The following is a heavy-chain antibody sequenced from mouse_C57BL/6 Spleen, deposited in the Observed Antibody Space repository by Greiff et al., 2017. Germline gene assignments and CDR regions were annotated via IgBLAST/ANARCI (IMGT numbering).Heavy chain of an antibody. CDR3: ARRGYDGYFDV. CDR1: GFTFSDYG. V-gene: IGHV5-17*01. J-gene: IGHJ1*03. CDR2: ISSGSSTI. D-gene: IGHD2-2*01. Sequence: DVKLVESGGGLVKPGGSLKLSCAASGFTFSDYGMHWVRQAPEKGLEWVAYISSGSSTIYYADTVKGRFTISRDNATNTLFLQMTSLRSEDTAMYYWARRGYDGYFDVWGTGTTVTVSS.